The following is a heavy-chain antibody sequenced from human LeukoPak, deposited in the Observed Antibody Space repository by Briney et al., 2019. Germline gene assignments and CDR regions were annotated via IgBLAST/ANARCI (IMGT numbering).Heavy chain of an antibody. CDR1: GGSISSSSYY. CDR3: ARRDDSSGYILAPPVHDAFDI. CDR2: IYYSGST. V-gene: IGHV4-39*07. J-gene: IGHJ3*02. D-gene: IGHD3-22*01. Sequence: PSETLSLTCTVSGGSISSSSYYWGWIRQPPGKGLEWIGSIYYSGSTYYNPSLKSRVTISVDTSKNQFSLKLSSATAADTAVYYCARRDDSSGYILAPPVHDAFDIWGQGTMVTVSS.